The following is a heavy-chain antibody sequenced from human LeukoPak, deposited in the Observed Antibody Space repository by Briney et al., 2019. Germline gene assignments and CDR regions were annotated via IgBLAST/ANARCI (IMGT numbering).Heavy chain of an antibody. CDR1: GFTVSSNY. Sequence: GGSLRLSCAASGFTVSSNYMSWVRQAPGKGLEWVSVIYSCGSTYYADSVKGRFTISRDNSKNTLYLQMNSLRAEDTAVYYCARDLRYCSSTSCYNWFDPWGQGTLVTVSS. CDR3: ARDLRYCSSTSCYNWFDP. J-gene: IGHJ5*02. V-gene: IGHV3-66*03. CDR2: IYSCGST. D-gene: IGHD2-2*01.